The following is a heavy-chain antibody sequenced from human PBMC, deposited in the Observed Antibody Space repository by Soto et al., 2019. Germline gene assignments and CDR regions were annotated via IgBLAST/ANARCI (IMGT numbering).Heavy chain of an antibody. CDR2: INDSGTT. D-gene: IGHD3-16*01. Sequence: ETLSLTCEVSGGSLTGYYWIWDRQTPGKGLEWIGEINDSGTTYYNPSFKSRLTISINTAKRQISLRLTSVTAADTGVYYCQGGDFWGQGTRVTVSS. CDR1: GGSLTGYY. V-gene: IGHV4-34*01. CDR3: QGGDF. J-gene: IGHJ4*02.